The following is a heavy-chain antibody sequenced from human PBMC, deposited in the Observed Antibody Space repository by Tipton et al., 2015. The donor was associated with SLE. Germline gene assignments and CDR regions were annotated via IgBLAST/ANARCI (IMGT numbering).Heavy chain of an antibody. CDR3: SAASSPRDYYMDV. CDR2: IVPLFGTT. J-gene: IGHJ6*03. Sequence: QVQLVQSGPEVKKPGSSVRVSCKTSGGTFTNYAFNWVRQAPGQGLEWVGKIVPLFGTTDYAPNFQGRVTFTADKSTKTAYMEVSSLTSADSAVYYCSAASSPRDYYMDVWGKVTAVSVSS. V-gene: IGHV1-69*06. CDR1: GGTFTNYA. D-gene: IGHD2-2*01.